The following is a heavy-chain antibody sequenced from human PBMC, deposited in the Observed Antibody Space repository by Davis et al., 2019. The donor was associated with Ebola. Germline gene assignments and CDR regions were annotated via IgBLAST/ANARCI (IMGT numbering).Heavy chain of an antibody. CDR1: GVSISTHY. V-gene: IGHV4-59*11. CDR2: VYYSGST. D-gene: IGHD5-18*01. J-gene: IGHJ6*03. Sequence: PSETLSLTCTVSGVSISTHYWNWIRQPPGKGLEWIGSVYYSGSTNYSPSLKSRVTISVDTSKNQFSLKLRSVTAADTAVYYCVGTLIQLWFSYYYYYMDVWGKGTTVTVSS. CDR3: VGTLIQLWFSYYYYYMDV.